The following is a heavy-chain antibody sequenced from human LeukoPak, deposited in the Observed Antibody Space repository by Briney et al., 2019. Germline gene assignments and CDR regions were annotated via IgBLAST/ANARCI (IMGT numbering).Heavy chain of an antibody. D-gene: IGHD5-12*01. J-gene: IGHJ4*02. Sequence: ASVKVSCKASGYIFTAYYMHWVGQAPGQGPEWMGWINPNSGGTNFGQKFQGRVTMTRDTSISTAYMDLSSLRSDDTAVYYCARSLTVDIEGVYFDYWGQGTPVTVSS. CDR1: GYIFTAYY. V-gene: IGHV1-2*02. CDR3: ARSLTVDIEGVYFDY. CDR2: INPNSGGT.